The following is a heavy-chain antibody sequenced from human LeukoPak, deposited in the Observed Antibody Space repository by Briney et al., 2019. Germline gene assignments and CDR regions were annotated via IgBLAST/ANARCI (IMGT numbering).Heavy chain of an antibody. CDR3: ARDDDSSGYLFYY. J-gene: IGHJ4*02. V-gene: IGHV7-4-1*02. CDR2: INTNTGNP. CDR1: GYTFTSYY. D-gene: IGHD3-22*01. Sequence: VASVKVSCKASGYTFTSYYMHWVRQAPGQGLEWMGWINTNTGNPTYAQGFTGRFVFSLDTSVSTAYLQISSLKAEDTAVYYCARDDDSSGYLFYYWGQGTLVTVSS.